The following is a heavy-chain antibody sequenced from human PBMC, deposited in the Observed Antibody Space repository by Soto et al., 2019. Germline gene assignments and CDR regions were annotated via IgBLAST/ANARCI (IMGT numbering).Heavy chain of an antibody. CDR2: IYYSGST. Sequence: SETLSLTCTVSGGSISSGGYYWSWIRQHPGKGLEWIGYIYYSGSTYYNPSLKSRVTISVDTSKNQFSLKLSSVTAADTAVYYCARKELHYDILTGPNSGNWFDPWGQGTLVTVSS. V-gene: IGHV4-31*03. CDR3: ARKELHYDILTGPNSGNWFDP. D-gene: IGHD3-9*01. J-gene: IGHJ5*02. CDR1: GGSISSGGYY.